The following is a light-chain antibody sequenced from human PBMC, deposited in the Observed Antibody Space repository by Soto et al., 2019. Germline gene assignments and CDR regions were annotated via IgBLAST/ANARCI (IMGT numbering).Light chain of an antibody. CDR2: DVS. CDR3: SSYTSSSTLD. V-gene: IGLV2-14*01. CDR1: SSDVGGYNY. J-gene: IGLJ2*01. Sequence: QSVLTQPASVSGSPGQSITISCTGTSSDVGGYNYVSWYQQHPGKAPKLMIYDVSNRPSGVSNRFSGSKSGNTASLTISGRQAEDEADYYCSSYTSSSTLDFGGGAKLTFL.